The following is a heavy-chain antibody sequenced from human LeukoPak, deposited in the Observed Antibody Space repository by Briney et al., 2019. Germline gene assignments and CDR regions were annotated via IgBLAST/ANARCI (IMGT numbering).Heavy chain of an antibody. J-gene: IGHJ6*03. Sequence: SGGSLRLSCAASGFTFSSYAMSWVRQAPGKGLEWVSAISGSGGSTYYADSVKGRFTISRDNSKNTLYLQMNSLRAEDTAVYYCAKKGTYCSGGSCYGYYYYMDVWGKGTTVTVSS. V-gene: IGHV3-23*01. CDR2: ISGSGGST. D-gene: IGHD2-15*01. CDR3: AKKGTYCSGGSCYGYYYYMDV. CDR1: GFTFSSYA.